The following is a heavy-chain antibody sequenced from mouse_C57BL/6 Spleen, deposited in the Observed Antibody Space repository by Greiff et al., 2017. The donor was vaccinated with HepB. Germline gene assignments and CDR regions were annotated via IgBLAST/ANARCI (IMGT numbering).Heavy chain of an antibody. J-gene: IGHJ1*03. CDR1: GYAFSSYW. V-gene: IGHV1-80*01. CDR3: ARSSSYRYFDV. CDR2: IYPGDGDT. D-gene: IGHD1-1*01. Sequence: QVQLKESGAELVKPGASVKISCKASGYAFSSYWMNWVKQRPGKGLEWIGQIYPGDGDTNYNGKFKGKATLTADKSSSTAYMQLSSLTSEDSAVYFCARSSSYRYFDVWGTGTTVTVSS.